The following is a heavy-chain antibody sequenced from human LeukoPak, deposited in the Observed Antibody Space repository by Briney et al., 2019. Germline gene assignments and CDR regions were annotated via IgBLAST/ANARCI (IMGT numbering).Heavy chain of an antibody. CDR3: ARRSDRSGSPLRN. Sequence: NPSETLSLTCAVYGGYFSGNHWSWIRQPPGRGLEWIGDINYSGSTNYNPSLKSRVTISADTSKNQFSLRLSSVTAADTAMYYCARRSDRSGSPLRNWGQGTLVTVSS. CDR1: GGYFSGNH. V-gene: IGHV4-34*01. D-gene: IGHD3-10*01. J-gene: IGHJ4*02. CDR2: INYSGST.